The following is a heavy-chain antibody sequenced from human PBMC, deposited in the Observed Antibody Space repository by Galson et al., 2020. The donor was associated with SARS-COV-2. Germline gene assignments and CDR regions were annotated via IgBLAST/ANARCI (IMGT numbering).Heavy chain of an antibody. Sequence: ASVKVSGKVSGYTLTELSMHWVRQAPGKGLEWMGWFDPEVGETIYAQKLQGRVTMTEDTSTDTDYMELSSLRSEDTAVYYCATGAPYSGSYYRWFDPWGQGTLVTVSS. CDR2: FDPEVGET. D-gene: IGHD1-26*01. J-gene: IGHJ5*02. V-gene: IGHV1-24*01. CDR3: ATGAPYSGSYYRWFDP. CDR1: GYTLTELS.